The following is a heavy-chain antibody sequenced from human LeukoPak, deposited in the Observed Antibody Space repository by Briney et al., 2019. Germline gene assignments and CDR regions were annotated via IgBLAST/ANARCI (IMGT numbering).Heavy chain of an antibody. CDR2: IYPGDSDT. J-gene: IGHJ4*02. CDR1: GYSFTSYW. D-gene: IGHD3-22*01. Sequence: GESLKISCKGSGYSFTSYWIGWVRQMPGKGLEWMGIIYPGDSDTRYSPSFQGQVTISADKSISTAYLQWSSLKASDTAMYYCARLVSPYYDSSGYNDYWGQGTLVTVSS. CDR3: ARLVSPYYDSSGYNDY. V-gene: IGHV5-51*01.